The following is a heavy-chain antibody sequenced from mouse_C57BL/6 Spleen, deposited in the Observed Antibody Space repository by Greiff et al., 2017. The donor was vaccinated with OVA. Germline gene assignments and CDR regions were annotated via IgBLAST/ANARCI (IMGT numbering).Heavy chain of an antibody. CDR2: IWSGGST. J-gene: IGHJ1*03. CDR1: GFSLTSYG. D-gene: IGHD1-1*01. Sequence: VQLQQSGPGLVQPSQSLSITCTVSGFSLTSYGVHWVRQSPGKGLEWLGVIWSGGSTDYNAAFISRLSISKDNSKSQVFFNMNSLQADDKAIYYCASVYYYGSSYEWYFDVWGTGTTVTVSS. CDR3: ASVYYYGSSYEWYFDV. V-gene: IGHV2-2*01.